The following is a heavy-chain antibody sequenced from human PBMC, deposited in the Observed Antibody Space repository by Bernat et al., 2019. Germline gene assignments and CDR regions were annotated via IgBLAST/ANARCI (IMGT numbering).Heavy chain of an antibody. Sequence: EVQLLESGGGLVQPGGSLRLSCAASGFTFSSYAMSWVRQAPGKALEWVSAISCSGGSTYYADSVKGRFTISRDNSKNTLYLQMNSLRAEDTAVYYCEKDGRIAAADPSDYWGQGTLVTVSS. J-gene: IGHJ4*02. D-gene: IGHD6-13*01. CDR3: EKDGRIAAADPSDY. CDR2: ISCSGGST. V-gene: IGHV3-23*01. CDR1: GFTFSSYA.